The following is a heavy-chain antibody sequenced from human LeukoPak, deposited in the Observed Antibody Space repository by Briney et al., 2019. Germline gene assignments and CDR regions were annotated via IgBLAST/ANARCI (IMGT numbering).Heavy chain of an antibody. CDR3: AKAVRSMVTGGGYFDS. V-gene: IGHV3-23*01. J-gene: IGHJ4*02. CDR2: LSGGGDSR. D-gene: IGHD3-10*01. CDR1: GFAFSNYA. Sequence: PGGPLRLSCAASGFAFSNYAMSWVRQAPGKGLEWVSSLSGGGDSRYYADSVMGRFTISRDNSKNTLYLQMNSLRAEDTAVYYCAKAVRSMVTGGGYFDSWGQGTLVTVSS.